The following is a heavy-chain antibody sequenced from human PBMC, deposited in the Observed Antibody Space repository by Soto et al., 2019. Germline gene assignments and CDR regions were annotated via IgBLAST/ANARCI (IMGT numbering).Heavy chain of an antibody. CDR3: ARRRSAVAAPSSYGMDV. CDR2: IWYDGSNK. V-gene: IGHV3-33*01. Sequence: GSLGLSCAAAGFTFSSYGMHWVRQAPGKGLEWVAVIWYDGSNKYYADSVKGRFTISRDNSKNTLYLQMNSLRAEDTAVYYCARRRSAVAAPSSYGMDVWGQGTTVTVSS. D-gene: IGHD6-19*01. J-gene: IGHJ6*02. CDR1: GFTFSSYG.